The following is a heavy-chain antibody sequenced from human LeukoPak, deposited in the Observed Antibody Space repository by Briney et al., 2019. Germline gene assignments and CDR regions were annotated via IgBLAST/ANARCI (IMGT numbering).Heavy chain of an antibody. V-gene: IGHV1-2*02. CDR3: ARADRLHGGPYLIGP. D-gene: IGHD2-21*01. Sequence: GASAKVSCKTSGYSFTDYYMHWVRQAPGRGLEWMGWINPNSGGTSAAQKFQGRVTMTRDTSITTVYMEVSWLTSDDTAIYYCARADRLHGGPYLIGPWGQGTLVTVSS. CDR2: INPNSGGT. CDR1: GYSFTDYY. J-gene: IGHJ5*02.